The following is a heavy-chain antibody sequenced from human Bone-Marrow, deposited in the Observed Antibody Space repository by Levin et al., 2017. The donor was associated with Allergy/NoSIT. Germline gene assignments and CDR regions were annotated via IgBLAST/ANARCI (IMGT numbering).Heavy chain of an antibody. D-gene: IGHD3-10*01. Sequence: GESLKISCAASKFIFKNYAMAWLRQAPGQGLEWVSAVSGSGDQTYHADSVRGRLTISRDNSKDTLFLQMNNLRAEDTAVYFCAKGGVAAPPFYWGQGTLVTVSS. CDR3: AKGGVAAPPFY. CDR2: VSGSGDQT. CDR1: KFIFKNYA. V-gene: IGHV3-23*01. J-gene: IGHJ4*02.